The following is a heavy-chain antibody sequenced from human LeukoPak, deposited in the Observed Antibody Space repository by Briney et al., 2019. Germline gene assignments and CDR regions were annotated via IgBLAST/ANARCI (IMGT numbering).Heavy chain of an antibody. V-gene: IGHV1-18*01. D-gene: IGHD4-11*01. Sequence: SVKVSCKTSGYTFSSHGISWVRQAPGQGLEWMGWISANSGDTKYAQRMQDRLTMTTDTSTSTAYMDLRSLSSDDTAIYYCARDWPTVIADYWGQGTLVTVSS. CDR2: ISANSGDT. CDR1: GYTFSSHG. CDR3: ARDWPTVIADY. J-gene: IGHJ4*02.